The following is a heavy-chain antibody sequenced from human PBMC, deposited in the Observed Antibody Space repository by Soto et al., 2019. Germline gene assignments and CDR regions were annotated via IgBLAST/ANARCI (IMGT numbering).Heavy chain of an antibody. J-gene: IGHJ4*02. CDR3: ARADLRFLEWLFIDY. D-gene: IGHD3-3*01. Sequence: GGSLRLSCAASGFTFSSYAMHWVRQAPGKGLEWVAVISYDGSNKYYADSVKGRFTISRDNSKNTLYLQMNSLRAEDTAVYYCARADLRFLEWLFIDYWGQGT. CDR1: GFTFSSYA. CDR2: ISYDGSNK. V-gene: IGHV3-30-3*01.